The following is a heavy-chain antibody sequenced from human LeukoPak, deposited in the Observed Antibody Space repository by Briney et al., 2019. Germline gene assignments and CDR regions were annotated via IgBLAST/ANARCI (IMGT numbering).Heavy chain of an antibody. CDR2: VSGSGGNT. CDR1: GFTFSTYA. Sequence: PGGSLRLSCAASGFTFSTYAMSWVRQAPGKGLEWVSSVSGSGGNTHYADSVKGRFTISRDNSKNTLSLQMNSLRAEDTAVYYCARGPNYSFYMDVWGKGTAVTVSS. J-gene: IGHJ6*03. D-gene: IGHD3-16*01. V-gene: IGHV3-23*01. CDR3: ARGPNYSFYMDV.